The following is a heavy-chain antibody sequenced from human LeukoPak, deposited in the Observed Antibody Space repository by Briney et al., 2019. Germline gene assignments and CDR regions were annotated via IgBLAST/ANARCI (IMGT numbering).Heavy chain of an antibody. Sequence: GGSLRLSCAASGFTFSSYGMHWVRQAPGKGLEWVAFIRYDGSTKYYADSVKGRFTISRDNSKNILYLQMGSLRPDDMAVYYCVREGPSSGPGDLDYWGQGTLATVSS. CDR1: GFTFSSYG. CDR3: VREGPSSGPGDLDY. D-gene: IGHD6-6*01. J-gene: IGHJ4*02. V-gene: IGHV3-30*02. CDR2: IRYDGSTK.